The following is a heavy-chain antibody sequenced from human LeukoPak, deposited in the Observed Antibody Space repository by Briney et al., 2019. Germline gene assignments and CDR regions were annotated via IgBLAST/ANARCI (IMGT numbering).Heavy chain of an antibody. D-gene: IGHD3-22*01. J-gene: IGHJ4*02. CDR2: INYSGST. Sequence: SETLSLTCTVSGGSIIGSTSYWGWIRQPPGKGLNWIGIINYSGSTYYNPSLRSRVTISVDTSKNQFSLKLNSVTASDTAVYYCARGYDYWGQGTLVTVSS. CDR1: GGSIIGSTSY. V-gene: IGHV4-39*01. CDR3: ARGYDY.